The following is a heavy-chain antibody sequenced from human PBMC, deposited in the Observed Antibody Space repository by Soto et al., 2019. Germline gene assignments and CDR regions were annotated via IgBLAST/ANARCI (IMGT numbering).Heavy chain of an antibody. Sequence: QVQLQESGPGLVKPSQTLSLTCTVSGDSVSRDGNYWGWIRLLPGKGLEWIGYIYNTAATYYNPSLMSRFYISFDTSKNQLSLKLRSMTGADTAVYYCVRAPFALGEWFDPWGQGTLVTVSS. D-gene: IGHD3-16*01. CDR2: IYNTAAT. CDR1: GDSVSRDGNY. CDR3: VRAPFALGEWFDP. V-gene: IGHV4-31*03. J-gene: IGHJ5*02.